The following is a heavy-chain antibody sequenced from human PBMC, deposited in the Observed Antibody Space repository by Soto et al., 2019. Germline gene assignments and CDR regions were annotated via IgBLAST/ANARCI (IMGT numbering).Heavy chain of an antibody. Sequence: PGGSLRLSCAASGFTFSSYAMHWVRQAPGKGLEWVAVISYDGRNKYYAYSVKGRFTISRDNSKNTLYLQMNSLRAEDTAVYYCARELERRNDDWGQGTLVTVSS. J-gene: IGHJ4*02. V-gene: IGHV3-30*04. CDR3: ARELERRNDD. D-gene: IGHD1-1*01. CDR1: GFTFSSYA. CDR2: ISYDGRNK.